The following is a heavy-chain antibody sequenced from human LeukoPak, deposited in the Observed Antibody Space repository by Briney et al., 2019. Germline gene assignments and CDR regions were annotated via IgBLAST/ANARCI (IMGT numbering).Heavy chain of an antibody. CDR2: IIPIFGTA. D-gene: IGHD3-9*01. Sequence: GASVEVSCKASGGTFSSYAISWVRQAPGQGLEWMGGIIPIFGTANYAQKFQGRVTITTDESTSTAYMELSSLRSEDTAVYYCARETPKYYDILTGSEKGNWFDPWGQGTLVTVSS. V-gene: IGHV1-69*05. CDR3: ARETPKYYDILTGSEKGNWFDP. CDR1: GGTFSSYA. J-gene: IGHJ5*02.